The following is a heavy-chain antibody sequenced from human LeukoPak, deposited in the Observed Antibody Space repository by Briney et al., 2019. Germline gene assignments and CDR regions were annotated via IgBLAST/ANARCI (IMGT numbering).Heavy chain of an antibody. CDR3: AKDAYGGATFFYYMDV. Sequence: HTGGSLRLSCAVSGFTFDDYAMHWVRHTPGKGLEWVSGISWNSGNIAYADFVGGRFTISRDNAKNSLSLQMNSLSDEDTAVYYCAKDAYGGATFFYYMDVWGKGTTVTVSS. J-gene: IGHJ6*03. CDR2: ISWNSGNI. CDR1: GFTFDDYA. D-gene: IGHD2/OR15-2a*01. V-gene: IGHV3-9*01.